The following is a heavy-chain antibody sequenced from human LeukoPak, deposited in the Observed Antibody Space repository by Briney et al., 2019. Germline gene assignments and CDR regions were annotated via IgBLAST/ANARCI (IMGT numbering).Heavy chain of an antibody. CDR3: ARGRDRSKAGDH. J-gene: IGHJ4*02. D-gene: IGHD5-24*01. Sequence: SETLSLTCAVYGGSCDDYYCSWLRQPPGKGLEWIGEIHPSGIFYYNSSLLSRVTISIDTSKSQFSLRLTSVTAADTAFYYCARGRDRSKAGDHWGQGSLVTVSS. V-gene: IGHV4-34*01. CDR2: IHPSGIF. CDR1: GGSCDDYY.